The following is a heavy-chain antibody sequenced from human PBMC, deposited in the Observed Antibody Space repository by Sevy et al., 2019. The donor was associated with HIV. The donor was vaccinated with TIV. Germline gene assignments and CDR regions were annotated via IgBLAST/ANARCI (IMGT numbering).Heavy chain of an antibody. D-gene: IGHD2-2*01. J-gene: IGHJ6*02. Sequence: SETLSLTCAVYGGSFSGYYWSWIRQPPGKGLEWIGEINHSGSTNYNPSLKSRVTISVDTSKNQFSLKLGSVTAADTAVYYCARAYCSSTSCYYYYYYGMDVWGQGTTVTVSS. CDR3: ARAYCSSTSCYYYYYYGMDV. CDR2: INHSGST. V-gene: IGHV4-34*01. CDR1: GGSFSGYY.